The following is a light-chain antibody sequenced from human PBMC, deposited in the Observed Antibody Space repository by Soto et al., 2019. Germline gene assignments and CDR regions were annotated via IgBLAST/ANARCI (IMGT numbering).Light chain of an antibody. V-gene: IGLV2-14*01. CDR3: AAWDASLNGYV. J-gene: IGLJ1*01. CDR1: SSDIGGYKY. CDR2: EVS. Sequence: QSVLTQPASVSGSLGQSITISCTGTSSDIGGYKYVSWYQQHPGKAPKLIIFEVSNRPSGVPDRFSGSKSGTSASLAISGLQSEDEADYYCAAWDASLNGYVFGTGTKVTVL.